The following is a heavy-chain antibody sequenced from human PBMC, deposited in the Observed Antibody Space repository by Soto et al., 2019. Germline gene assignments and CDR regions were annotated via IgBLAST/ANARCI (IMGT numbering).Heavy chain of an antibody. CDR2: INAGNGNT. CDR3: ASEYCGGDCYSAARYGMDV. J-gene: IGHJ6*02. D-gene: IGHD2-21*02. V-gene: IGHV1-3*01. Sequence: QVQLVQSGAEVKKPGASVKVSCKASGYTFTSYAMHWVRQAPGQRLEWMGWINAGNGNTKYSQKFQGRVTITRDTSARPAHXELSSLRSEDTAVYYCASEYCGGDCYSAARYGMDVWGQGTTVTVSS. CDR1: GYTFTSYA.